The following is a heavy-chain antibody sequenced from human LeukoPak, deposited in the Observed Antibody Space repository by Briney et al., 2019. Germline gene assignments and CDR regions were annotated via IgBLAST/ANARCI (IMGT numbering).Heavy chain of an antibody. CDR1: GGSISRYY. D-gene: IGHD6-13*01. CDR3: ARGGAAAGRGLRGIDY. V-gene: IGHV4-59*01. Sequence: TSETLSLTCTVSGGSISRYYWSWIRQPPGKGLEWIGYVYYSGSTNYNPSLKSRVTISVDTSKNQFSLKLSSVTAADTALYYCARGGAAAGRGLRGIDYWGQGTLVTVYS. CDR2: VYYSGST. J-gene: IGHJ4*02.